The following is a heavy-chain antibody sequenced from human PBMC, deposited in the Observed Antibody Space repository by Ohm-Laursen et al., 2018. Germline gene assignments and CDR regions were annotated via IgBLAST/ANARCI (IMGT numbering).Heavy chain of an antibody. CDR1: GFTFSPTG. D-gene: IGHD6-13*01. V-gene: IGHV3-69-1*01. Sequence: SLRLCTASGFTFSPTGMTWVRQAPGKGLEWVSTISFTSDPYYAESLRGRFTVSRDNTRNSVYLQMNSLRDEDTGVYYCARDGSGWSRDVWGQGTTVIVSS. CDR3: ARDGSGWSRDV. CDR2: ISFTSDP. J-gene: IGHJ6*02.